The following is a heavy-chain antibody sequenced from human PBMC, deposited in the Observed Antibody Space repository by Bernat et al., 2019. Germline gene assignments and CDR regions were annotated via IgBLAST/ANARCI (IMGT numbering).Heavy chain of an antibody. Sequence: QVQLVESGGGVVQPGRSLRLSCAASGFTFSSFGMHWVRQAPGKGLEWLAVIWYDGSNQYYADSVKGQFTISRDNSKNTLYLQMNSLRAEDTAVYDCARDRGTEVVFGKGGAFDIWGQGTTVTVSS. V-gene: IGHV3-33*01. D-gene: IGHD3-22*01. CDR3: ARDRGTEVVFGKGGAFDI. J-gene: IGHJ3*02. CDR1: GFTFSSFG. CDR2: IWYDGSNQ.